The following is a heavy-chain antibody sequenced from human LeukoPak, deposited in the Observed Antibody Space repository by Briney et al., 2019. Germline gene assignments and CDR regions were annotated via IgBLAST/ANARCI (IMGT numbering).Heavy chain of an antibody. V-gene: IGHV4-34*01. CDR1: GGSFSGYY. Sequence: SETLPLTCAIYGGSFSGYYWNWIGQPPGKGLEWIGEINHSASTNYNPSLKSRVTISVDTSKNQFSLKLSSVTAADTAVYYCARGGVGATTMRDWYFDLWGGGTLVTVS. CDR2: INHSAST. J-gene: IGHJ2*01. D-gene: IGHD1-26*01. CDR3: ARGGVGATTMRDWYFDL.